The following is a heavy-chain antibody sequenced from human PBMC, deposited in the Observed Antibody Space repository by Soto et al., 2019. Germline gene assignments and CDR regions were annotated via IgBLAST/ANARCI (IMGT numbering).Heavy chain of an antibody. J-gene: IGHJ3*02. V-gene: IGHV4-31*03. Sequence: QVQLQESGPGLVKPSQTLSLTCTVSGGSISSGGYYWSWIRQHPGKGLEWIGYIYYSGSTYYNPSLKSGVTISVNTSKNQYSLKLSSVTAADTAVYYCARVCGGDCHNAFDIWGQGTMVTVSS. CDR3: ARVCGGDCHNAFDI. D-gene: IGHD2-21*02. CDR1: GGSISSGGYY. CDR2: IYYSGST.